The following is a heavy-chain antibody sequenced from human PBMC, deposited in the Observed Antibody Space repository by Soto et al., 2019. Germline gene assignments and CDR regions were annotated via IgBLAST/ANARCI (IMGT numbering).Heavy chain of an antibody. CDR2: INHNGNS. CDR1: GGSFSAYY. J-gene: IGHJ5*02. CDR3: ARRAVVAVTGSLDNWLDP. Sequence: SETLSLTCAASGGSFSAYYWSWIRQPPGRGLEWIGEINHNGNSNYNPALESRVTISVDTSRNQFSLKVNSVTAADTAMHYCARRAVVAVTGSLDNWLDPWGQGILVTVSS. V-gene: IGHV4-34*01. D-gene: IGHD2-21*01.